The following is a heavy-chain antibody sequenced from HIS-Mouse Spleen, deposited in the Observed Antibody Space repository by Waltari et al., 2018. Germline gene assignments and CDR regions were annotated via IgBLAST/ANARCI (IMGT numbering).Heavy chain of an antibody. CDR1: GCPLSRSSYY. CDR2: IYYSGST. D-gene: IGHD6-13*01. V-gene: IGHV4-39*07. J-gene: IGHJ2*01. Sequence: QLQLQESGPGLVKPSETLSLTCTVSGCPLSRSSYYWGWHRQPPGKGLAWIGSIYYSGSTYYNPSLKSRVTISVDTSKNQFSLKLSSVTAADTAVYYCAREIPYSSSWYDWYFDLWGRGTLVTVSS. CDR3: AREIPYSSSWYDWYFDL.